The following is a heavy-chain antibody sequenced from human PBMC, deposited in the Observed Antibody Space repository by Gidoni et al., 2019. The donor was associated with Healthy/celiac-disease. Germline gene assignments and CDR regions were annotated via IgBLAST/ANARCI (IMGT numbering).Heavy chain of an antibody. CDR1: GFTFSSYS. Sequence: EVQLVESGGGLVKPGGSPRLSCAASGFTFSSYSMNWVRQAPGKGLEWVSSISSSSSYIYYADSVKGRFTISRDNAKNSLYLQMNSLRAEDTAVYYCARGLQGGMDVWGQGTTVTVSS. V-gene: IGHV3-21*01. CDR3: ARGLQGGMDV. D-gene: IGHD4-4*01. J-gene: IGHJ6*02. CDR2: ISSSSSYI.